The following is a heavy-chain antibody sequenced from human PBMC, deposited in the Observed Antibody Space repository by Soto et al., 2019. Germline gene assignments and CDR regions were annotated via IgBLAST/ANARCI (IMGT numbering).Heavy chain of an antibody. J-gene: IGHJ4*02. V-gene: IGHV5-10-1*01. CDR3: ARHQSGSGNSNFDF. D-gene: IGHD3-10*01. CDR1: EYSFPIYW. CDR2: IDPSDSFA. Sequence: GESLKLSCQAFEYSFPIYWISWVRQMPGAGLEWMGRIDPSDSFATYSPSFQGHVTISADKSTRIVYLQWRSLKASDTATYLCARHQSGSGNSNFDFWGQGTPVTVSS.